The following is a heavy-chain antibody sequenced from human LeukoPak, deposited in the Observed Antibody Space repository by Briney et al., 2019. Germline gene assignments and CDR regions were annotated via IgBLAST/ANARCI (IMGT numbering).Heavy chain of an antibody. CDR1: GGSISSGGYY. Sequence: SETLSLTCTVSGGSISSGGYYWRWLRQHPGTGLEWIGYIYYSGSTYYNPSLKSRVTISVDTSKNQFSLKLSSVTAADTAVYYCARERGVSSGYFDYWGQGTLVTVSS. CDR3: ARERGVSSGYFDY. CDR2: IYYSGST. J-gene: IGHJ4*02. V-gene: IGHV4-31*03. D-gene: IGHD3-22*01.